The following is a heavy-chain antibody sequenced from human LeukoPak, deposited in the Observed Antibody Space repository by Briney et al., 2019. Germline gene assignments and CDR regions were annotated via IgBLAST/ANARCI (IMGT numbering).Heavy chain of an antibody. D-gene: IGHD3-10*01. CDR3: AKAVGQGYDY. CDR1: GFTFSAHG. CDR2: INGRGDDG. Sequence: PGGSLRLSCEVSGFTFSAHGMAWVRQAPGKGLDWVAGINGRGDDGYYAASVKGRFTISRDNSRNTLYLHLNGLRGDDTAVYYCAKAVGQGYDYWGQGTLVTVSS. V-gene: IGHV3-23*01. J-gene: IGHJ4*02.